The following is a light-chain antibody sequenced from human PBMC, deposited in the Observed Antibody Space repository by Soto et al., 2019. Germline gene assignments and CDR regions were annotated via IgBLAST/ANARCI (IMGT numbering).Light chain of an antibody. Sequence: ENVLTQSPGTLSLSPGERATLSCRASQSVGSSYLAWYQQKPGQAPRLLIYSTSRRATDIPDRFSSSGSGTVFTITISRLEPEDFAVYYCQQYDSPIWTFGQGTKVEIK. CDR3: QQYDSPIWT. CDR1: QSVGSSY. CDR2: STS. V-gene: IGKV3-20*01. J-gene: IGKJ1*01.